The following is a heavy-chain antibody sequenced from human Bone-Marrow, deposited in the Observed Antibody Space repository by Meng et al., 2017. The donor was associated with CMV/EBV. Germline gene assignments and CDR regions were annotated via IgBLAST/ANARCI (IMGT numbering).Heavy chain of an antibody. CDR2: ISSSGSTI. CDR3: GRVGGSGSYDY. J-gene: IGHJ4*02. CDR1: GFTFSDYY. D-gene: IGHD3-10*01. Sequence: GESLKISCAASGFTFSDYYMSWIRQAPGKGLEWVSYISSSGSTIYYADSVKGRFTISRDNAKNSLYLKMNSLRAEDTAVYYCGRVGGSGSYDYWGQGTLVTVSS. V-gene: IGHV3-11*01.